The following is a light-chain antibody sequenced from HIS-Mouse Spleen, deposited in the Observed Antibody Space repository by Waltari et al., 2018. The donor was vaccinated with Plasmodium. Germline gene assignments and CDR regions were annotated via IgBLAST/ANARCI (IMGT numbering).Light chain of an antibody. CDR1: ALPKKY. CDR3: YSTDSSGNHRV. J-gene: IGLJ3*02. Sequence: SYELTQPPSVSVSPGQTARITCSGDALPKKYAYWYQQKSGQAPVLVIYEDIKRPSGIPGSFSVSRSGTMATLTISGAQVEDEADYYCYSTDSSGNHRVFGGGTKLTVL. V-gene: IGLV3-10*01. CDR2: EDI.